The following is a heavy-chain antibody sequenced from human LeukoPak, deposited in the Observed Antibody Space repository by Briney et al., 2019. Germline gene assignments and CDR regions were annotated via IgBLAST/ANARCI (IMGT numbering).Heavy chain of an antibody. Sequence: GESLRISCKGSGYSFTTYWISWVRQMPGKGLEWMGRIDPSNSYTNYSPSFQGHVTISADKSFSTAYLQWTSLKASDTAMYYCARHAKAYGSSCDYWGQGTLVTVSS. CDR1: GYSFTTYW. J-gene: IGHJ4*02. D-gene: IGHD6-13*01. CDR2: IDPSNSYT. V-gene: IGHV5-10-1*01. CDR3: ARHAKAYGSSCDY.